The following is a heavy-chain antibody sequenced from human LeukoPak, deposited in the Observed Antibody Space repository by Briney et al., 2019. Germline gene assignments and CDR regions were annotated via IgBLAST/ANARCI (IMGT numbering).Heavy chain of an antibody. Sequence: GGSLRLSRATSGFTFQNYDMHWVRQAPGKGLEWVANLRYDGSTEDYADSVKGRFSISRDNSKNTLYLQMNSLRTDDTAVYYCAKLARIVVVPAAFSFDSWGQGTLVTVSS. V-gene: IGHV3-30*02. CDR3: AKLARIVVVPAAFSFDS. D-gene: IGHD2-2*01. J-gene: IGHJ5*01. CDR1: GFTFQNYD. CDR2: LRYDGSTE.